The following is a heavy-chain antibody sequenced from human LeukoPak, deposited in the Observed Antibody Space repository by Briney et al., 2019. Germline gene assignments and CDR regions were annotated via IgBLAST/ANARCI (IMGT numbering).Heavy chain of an antibody. D-gene: IGHD3-10*01. J-gene: IGHJ3*02. V-gene: IGHV3-30*03. CDR1: GFTFSSYG. Sequence: GGSLRLSCAASGFTFSSYGMHWVRQAPGKGLEWVAVICYDGSNKYYADSVKGRFTISRDNSNNTLYLPKNSLSADDTAVYYCDRERFGEAYDAFDIWGQGTLVTVSS. CDR3: DRERFGEAYDAFDI. CDR2: ICYDGSNK.